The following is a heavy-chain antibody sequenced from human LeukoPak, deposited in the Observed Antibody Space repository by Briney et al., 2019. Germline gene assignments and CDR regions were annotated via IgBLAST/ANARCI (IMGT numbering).Heavy chain of an antibody. CDR1: GFTFDDYG. CDR2: TNWNGGST. CDR3: ARDHTAGDAFDI. D-gene: IGHD6-13*01. V-gene: IGHV3-20*01. Sequence: TGGSLRLSCAASGFTFDDYGMSWVRQAPGKGLNWVSGTNWNGGSTGYADSVKGRFTISRDNAKNSLYLQMNSLRAEDTALYHCARDHTAGDAFDIWGQGTMVTVSS. J-gene: IGHJ3*02.